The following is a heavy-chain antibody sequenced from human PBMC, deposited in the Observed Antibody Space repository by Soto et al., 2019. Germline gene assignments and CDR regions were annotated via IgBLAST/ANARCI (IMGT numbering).Heavy chain of an antibody. CDR3: AKGGGAEKGGLDV. D-gene: IGHD3-16*01. Sequence: GGSLRLACAASGFSFSFYVMSWVRQAPGKGLECVAVISGSDGRAYYADSVKGRFTISRDNSKNTVHLQMNSLRADDTAVYYCAKGGGAEKGGLDVWGQGTTVTVSS. CDR2: ISGSDGRA. J-gene: IGHJ6*02. CDR1: GFSFSFYV. V-gene: IGHV3-23*01.